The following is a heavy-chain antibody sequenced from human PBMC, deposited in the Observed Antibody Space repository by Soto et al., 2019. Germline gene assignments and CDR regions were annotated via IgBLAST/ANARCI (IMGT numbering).Heavy chain of an antibody. D-gene: IGHD6-6*01. V-gene: IGHV3-53*01. CDR3: ARDRRIAARPGAGPAYYYGMDV. J-gene: IGHJ6*02. CDR2: IYSGGST. Sequence: GGSLRLSCAASGFTVSSNSMSWVRQAPGKGLEWVSVIYSGGSTYYADSVKGRFTISRDNSKNTLYLQMNSLRAEDTAVYYCARDRRIAARPGAGPAYYYGMDVWGQGTTVTVSS. CDR1: GFTVSSNS.